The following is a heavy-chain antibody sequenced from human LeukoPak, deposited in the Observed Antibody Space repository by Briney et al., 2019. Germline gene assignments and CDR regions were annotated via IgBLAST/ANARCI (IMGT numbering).Heavy chain of an antibody. CDR3: ARVRGGKYGELFFDY. J-gene: IGHJ4*02. Sequence: GGSLRLSCAASGFTFSSYSMNWVRQAPGKGLEWVSYISSSSSTIYYADSVKGRFTISRDNAKNSLYLQMNSLRDEDTAVYYCARVRGGKYGELFFDYWGQGTLVTVSS. V-gene: IGHV3-48*02. CDR1: GFTFSSYS. D-gene: IGHD4-17*01. CDR2: ISSSSSTI.